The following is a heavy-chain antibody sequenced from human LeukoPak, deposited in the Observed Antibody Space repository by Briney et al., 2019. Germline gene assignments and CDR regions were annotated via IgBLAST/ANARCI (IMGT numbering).Heavy chain of an antibody. Sequence: GGSLRLPCAAFGFTFSDYYMSWIRQAPGKGLEWVSYISSSGSTIYYADSLKGRFTISRDNAKNSLYLQMNSLRAEDTAVYYCARYSSSSLDYWGQGTLVTVSS. CDR1: GFTFSDYY. J-gene: IGHJ4*02. CDR2: ISSSGSTI. D-gene: IGHD6-6*01. CDR3: ARYSSSSLDY. V-gene: IGHV3-11*04.